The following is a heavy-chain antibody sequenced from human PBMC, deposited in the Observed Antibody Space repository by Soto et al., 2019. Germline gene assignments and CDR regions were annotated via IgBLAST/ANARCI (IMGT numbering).Heavy chain of an antibody. D-gene: IGHD4-17*01. Sequence: SETLSLTCTVSGGSISSSSYYWGWIRQPPGKGLEWIGSIYYSGSTYYNPSLKSRVTISVDTSKNQFSLKLSSVTAADTAVYYCARHLTGDYPSGGYYYSYYMDVWGKGTTVTSP. J-gene: IGHJ6*03. V-gene: IGHV4-39*01. CDR2: IYYSGST. CDR1: GGSISSSSYY. CDR3: ARHLTGDYPSGGYYYSYYMDV.